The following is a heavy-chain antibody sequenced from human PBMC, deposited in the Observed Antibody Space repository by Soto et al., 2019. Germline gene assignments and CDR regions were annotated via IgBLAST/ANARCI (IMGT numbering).Heavy chain of an antibody. CDR1: GGTFSSYA. J-gene: IGHJ5*02. CDR3: AGVDYYYDSSAVSWFDP. Sequence: ASVKVSCKASGGTFSSYAISWVRQAPGQGLEWMGGIIPIFGTANYAQKFQGRVTITADESTSTAYMELSSLRSEDTAVYYCAGVDYYYDSSAVSWFDPWGQGTLVTVSS. CDR2: IIPIFGTA. V-gene: IGHV1-69*13. D-gene: IGHD3-22*01.